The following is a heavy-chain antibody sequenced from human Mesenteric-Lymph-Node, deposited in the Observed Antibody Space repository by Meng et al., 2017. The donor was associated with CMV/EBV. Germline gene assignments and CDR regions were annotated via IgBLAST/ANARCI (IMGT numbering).Heavy chain of an antibody. CDR1: AFTFSSYV. J-gene: IGHJ6*02. Sequence: GGSLRLSCAASAFTFSSYVMHWVRQAPGKGLEWVSVISFDGTNIHYADSVKGRFTVSRDNSRNTLHLQMNSLTPDDTAVYYCARDRFVVVPAAVGYGLDVWGQGTTVTVSS. D-gene: IGHD2-2*01. CDR3: ARDRFVVVPAAVGYGLDV. V-gene: IGHV3-30-3*01. CDR2: ISFDGTNI.